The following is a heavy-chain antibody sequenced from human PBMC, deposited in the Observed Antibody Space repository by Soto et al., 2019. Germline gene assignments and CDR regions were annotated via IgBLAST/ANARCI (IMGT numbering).Heavy chain of an antibody. J-gene: IGHJ4*02. CDR2: FNPNSGDT. CDR3: AREASAVISLDY. D-gene: IGHD6-19*01. Sequence: ASVKVSCKASGYIFTAYSMHWVREAPGQGLEWVGWFNPNSGDTIYAQKFQGRVTLTGDTSISTAYMELYSLTSDDTAVYYCAREASAVISLDYWGQGTLVTVSS. CDR1: GYIFTAYS. V-gene: IGHV1-2*02.